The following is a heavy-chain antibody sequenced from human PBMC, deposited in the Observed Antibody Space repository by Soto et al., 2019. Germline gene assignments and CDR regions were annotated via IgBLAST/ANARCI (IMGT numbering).Heavy chain of an antibody. J-gene: IGHJ4*02. V-gene: IGHV4-34*01. CDR2: INHSGST. CDR1: GGSFSGYY. D-gene: IGHD5-12*01. Sequence: PSETLSLTCAVYGGSFSGYYWSWIRQPPGKGLEWIGEINHSGSTNYNPSLKSRVTISVDTSKNQFSLKLSSVTAADTAVYYCARGYGYSGYGYWGQGTLVTVSS. CDR3: ARGYGYSGYGY.